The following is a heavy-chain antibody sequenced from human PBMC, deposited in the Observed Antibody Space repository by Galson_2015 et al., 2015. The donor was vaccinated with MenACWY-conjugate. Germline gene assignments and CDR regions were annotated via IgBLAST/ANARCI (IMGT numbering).Heavy chain of an antibody. V-gene: IGHV3-7*03. CDR2: IKQDGSEK. CDR1: RFTFSTYW. Sequence: SLRLSCAASRFTFSTYWMHWVRQAPGKGLEWVANIKQDGSEKYSMDSVKGRFTISRDNAKNSLYLQMNSLRAEDTAVYYCARARGFDYWGQGALVTVSS. J-gene: IGHJ4*02. CDR3: ARARGFDY.